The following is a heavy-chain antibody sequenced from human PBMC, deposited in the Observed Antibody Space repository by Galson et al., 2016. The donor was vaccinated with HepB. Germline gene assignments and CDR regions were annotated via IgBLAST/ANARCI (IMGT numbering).Heavy chain of an antibody. Sequence: SVKVSCKASGYTLTSYGISWVRQAPGQGLEWMGWISAYNGNTKYAQKLQGRVTMTTDTSTSTVYMELRSLRSDDTAVYYCARDDFGGGGEDSMDVWGKGTTVTVSS. CDR1: GYTLTSYG. V-gene: IGHV1-18*04. CDR3: ARDDFGGGGEDSMDV. J-gene: IGHJ6*03. CDR2: ISAYNGNT. D-gene: IGHD3-3*01.